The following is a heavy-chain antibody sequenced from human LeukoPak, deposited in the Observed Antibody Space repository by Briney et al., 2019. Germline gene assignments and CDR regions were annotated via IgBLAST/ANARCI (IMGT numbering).Heavy chain of an antibody. D-gene: IGHD3-10*01. V-gene: IGHV1-69-2*01. CDR2: VDPEDGET. CDR3: ATDSMVRGVIPL. Sequence: ASVKVSCKVSGYTFTDYYMHWVQQAPGKGLGWMGLVDPEDGETIYAEKFQGRVTITADTSTDTAYMELSSLRSEDTAVYYSATDSMVRGVIPLWGQGTLVTVSS. J-gene: IGHJ4*02. CDR1: GYTFTDYY.